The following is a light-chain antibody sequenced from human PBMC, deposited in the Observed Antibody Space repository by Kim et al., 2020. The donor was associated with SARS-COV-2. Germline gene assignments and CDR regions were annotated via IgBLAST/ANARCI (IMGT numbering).Light chain of an antibody. CDR1: SSYVGGYNY. V-gene: IGLV2-8*01. J-gene: IGLJ1*01. Sequence: PGQSVTISCPGTSSYVGGYNYVSWYQQHPGKAPKLIISEVFNRPSGVPDRFSGSKSDNTATLTVSGLQAEDEADYYCSSYAGGNFVFGSGTKVTVL. CDR2: EVF. CDR3: SSYAGGNFV.